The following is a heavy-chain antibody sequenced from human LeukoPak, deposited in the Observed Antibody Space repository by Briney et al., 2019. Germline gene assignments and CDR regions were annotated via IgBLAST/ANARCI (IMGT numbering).Heavy chain of an antibody. Sequence: GGSLRLSCAASGFNFNFYVMSWVRQAPGKRLEWVAAISRSGDSTFYADSVKGRFTISRDNSKNSVFLQMNSLGDEDTAVYYCAKDADGDGDYLLHYWGQGTLVTVSS. D-gene: IGHD4-17*01. V-gene: IGHV3-23*01. CDR3: AKDADGDGDYLLHY. CDR2: ISRSGDST. J-gene: IGHJ4*02. CDR1: GFNFNFYV.